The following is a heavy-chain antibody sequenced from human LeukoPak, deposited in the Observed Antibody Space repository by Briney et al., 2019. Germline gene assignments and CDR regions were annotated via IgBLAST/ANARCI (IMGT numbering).Heavy chain of an antibody. CDR3: ARCIYGDYGGSDI. V-gene: IGHV1-46*01. CDR1: GYTFTSYY. J-gene: IGHJ3*02. Sequence: ASVKVSCTASGYTFTSYYMHWVRQAPGQGLEWMGIINPSGGSTSYAQKFQGRVTMTRDTSTSTVYMELSSLRSEDTAVYYCARCIYGDYGGSDIWGQGTMVTVSS. D-gene: IGHD4-17*01. CDR2: INPSGGST.